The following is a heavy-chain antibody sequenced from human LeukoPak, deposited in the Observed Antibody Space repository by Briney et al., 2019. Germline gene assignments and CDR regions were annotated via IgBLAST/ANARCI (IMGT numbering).Heavy chain of an antibody. V-gene: IGHV4-4*07. CDR3: ARDQISSSSWYGAFDI. Sequence: SETLSLTCTVSGGSISSYYWSWIRQPAGKGLEWIGRIYTSGSTNYNRSLKSRVTMSVDTSKNQFSLKLSSVTAADTAVYYCARDQISSSSWYGAFDIWGQGTMVTVSS. CDR2: IYTSGST. D-gene: IGHD6-13*01. CDR1: GGSISSYY. J-gene: IGHJ3*02.